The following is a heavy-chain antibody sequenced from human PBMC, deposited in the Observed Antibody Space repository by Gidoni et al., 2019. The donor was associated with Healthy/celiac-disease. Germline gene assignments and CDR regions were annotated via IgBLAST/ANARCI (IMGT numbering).Heavy chain of an antibody. D-gene: IGHD3-10*01. J-gene: IGHJ4*02. CDR1: GGSFSGSY. Sequence: QVQLQQWGAGLLQPSETLSLTCAVYGGSFSGSYCIWIRPPPGKGLEWIGEINHSGSTNYNPSLKSRVTISVDTSKNQFSLKLSSVTAADTAVYYCARKCSSTSWLTVSMVRGVITPRYYFDYWGQGTLVTVSS. CDR3: ARKCSSTSWLTVSMVRGVITPRYYFDY. CDR2: INHSGST. V-gene: IGHV4-34*01.